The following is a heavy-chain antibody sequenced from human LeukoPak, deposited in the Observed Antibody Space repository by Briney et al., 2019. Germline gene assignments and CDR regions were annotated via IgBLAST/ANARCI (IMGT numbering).Heavy chain of an antibody. CDR1: GGSISSGGYS. CDR2: IYHSGST. J-gene: IGHJ3*02. V-gene: IGHV4-30-2*01. D-gene: IGHD1-26*01. Sequence: SETLSLTCAVSGGSISSGGYSWSWIRQPPGKGLEWIGYIYHSGSTYYNPSLKSRVTISVDRSKNQFSLKLSSVTAADTAVYYCARDWGSYDAFDIWGQGTMVTVSS. CDR3: ARDWGSYDAFDI.